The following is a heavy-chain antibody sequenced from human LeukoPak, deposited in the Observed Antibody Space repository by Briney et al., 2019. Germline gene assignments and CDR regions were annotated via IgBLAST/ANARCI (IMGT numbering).Heavy chain of an antibody. Sequence: WASVKVSCKASSYTFTSYGISWVRQAPGQGLEWMGWISAYNGNTNYAQKLQGRVTMTTDTSTSTAYMELRSLRSDDTAVYYCAREGGSSGYYYDYYYYGMDVWGQGTTVTVSS. CDR3: AREGGSSGYYYDYYYYGMDV. V-gene: IGHV1-18*01. D-gene: IGHD3-22*01. CDR1: SYTFTSYG. J-gene: IGHJ6*02. CDR2: ISAYNGNT.